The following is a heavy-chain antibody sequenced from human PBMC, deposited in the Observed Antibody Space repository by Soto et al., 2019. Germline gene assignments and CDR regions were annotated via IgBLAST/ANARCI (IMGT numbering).Heavy chain of an antibody. D-gene: IGHD2-8*01. Sequence: ASVKVSCKASGYTFTGYYMRWVRQAPGQGLEWMGWINPNSGGTNYAQKFQGWVTMTRDTSTSTVYMELSSLRSEDTAVYYCAREGWRNGVTGAFDIWGQGTMVTVSS. V-gene: IGHV1-2*04. CDR3: AREGWRNGVTGAFDI. CDR2: INPNSGGT. CDR1: GYTFTGYY. J-gene: IGHJ3*02.